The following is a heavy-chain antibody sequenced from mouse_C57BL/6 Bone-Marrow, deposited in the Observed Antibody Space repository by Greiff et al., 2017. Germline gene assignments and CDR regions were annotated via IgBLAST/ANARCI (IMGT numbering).Heavy chain of an antibody. Sequence: ESGPGLVKPSQSLSLTCSVTGYSITSGYYWNWIRQFPGNKLEWMGYISYDGSNNYNPSLKNRISITRDPYKNQFFLKLNSVTTEDTATYYCGRGVLYYGGGSDYWGQGTTLTVSS. D-gene: IGHD1-1*01. CDR3: GRGVLYYGGGSDY. V-gene: IGHV3-6*01. CDR2: ISYDGSN. CDR1: GYSITSGYY. J-gene: IGHJ2*01.